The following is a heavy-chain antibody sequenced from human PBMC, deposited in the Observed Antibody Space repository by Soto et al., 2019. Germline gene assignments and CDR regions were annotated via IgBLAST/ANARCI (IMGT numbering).Heavy chain of an antibody. J-gene: IGHJ5*02. D-gene: IGHD6-19*01. CDR3: ARAAQWVVRDRWFDP. CDR1: GYTFTSYA. Sequence: ASVKVSCKASGYTFTSYATHLVRQAPGERLEWMGWINAGNGNTKYSQKFQGRVTITRDTSASTAYMELSSLRSEDTAVYYCARAAQWVVRDRWFDPWGQGTLVTVSS. CDR2: INAGNGNT. V-gene: IGHV1-3*01.